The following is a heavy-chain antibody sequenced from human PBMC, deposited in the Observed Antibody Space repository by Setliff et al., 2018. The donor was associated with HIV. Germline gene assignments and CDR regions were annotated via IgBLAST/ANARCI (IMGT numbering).Heavy chain of an antibody. CDR2: IYHSGTT. CDR1: GYSISSGYY. V-gene: IGHV4-38-2*01. D-gene: IGHD2-15*01. J-gene: IGHJ6*03. Sequence: SETLSLTCAVSGYSISSGYYWGWIRQPPGKGLEWVGSIYHSGTTYYNPSLKSRVTISVDTSKNQFSLKLRSVTAADTAMYYCARVSITYWYSIPTFYYYYMDVWGQGTMVTVSS. CDR3: ARVSITYWYSIPTFYYYYMDV.